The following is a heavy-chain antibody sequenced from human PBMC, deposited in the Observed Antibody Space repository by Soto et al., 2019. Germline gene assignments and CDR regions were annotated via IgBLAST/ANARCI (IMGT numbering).Heavy chain of an antibody. V-gene: IGHV1-18*01. CDR1: GYPFSSYG. CDR3: ARDLGQQLFDY. Sequence: QVQLVQSGAEVKKPGASEKVSCKASGYPFSSYGISWVRQAPGQGLEWMGWISAYNGNTKYAQKLQGRVTMTTDTSTSTAYRELRSLRSDDTAVYYCARDLGQQLFDYWGQGTLVTVSS. D-gene: IGHD6-13*01. J-gene: IGHJ4*02. CDR2: ISAYNGNT.